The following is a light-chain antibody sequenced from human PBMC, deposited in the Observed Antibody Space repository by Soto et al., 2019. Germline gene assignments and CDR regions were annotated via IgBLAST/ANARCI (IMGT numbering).Light chain of an antibody. Sequence: QSVLTQPPSLSGAAGQRLTISCTGSTSNMGAGSDVHWYQHLPGTAPKLLIYGSDHRPSGVPDRFSGSKSGTSACLAITGLQAEDESDYYCQSYEISLSGPLFGGGTQLTVL. CDR2: GSD. CDR1: TSNMGAGSD. CDR3: QSYEISLSGPL. V-gene: IGLV1-40*01. J-gene: IGLJ7*01.